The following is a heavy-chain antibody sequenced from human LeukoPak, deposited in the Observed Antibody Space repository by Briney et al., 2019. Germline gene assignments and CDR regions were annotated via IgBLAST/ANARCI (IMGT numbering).Heavy chain of an antibody. CDR1: GFRFSGTW. CDR3: VKDHSGSGRAFDV. D-gene: IGHD2-21*01. V-gene: IGHV3-74*01. Sequence: GGSLRLSCAGSGFRFSGTWMHWLRQVPGEGPGWVSGMKSDGSEINYADSVKGRFTISRDNDRNTLHLQMNSLRVEDTAVYYCVKDHSGSGRAFDVWGQGTKVTVSA. CDR2: MKSDGSEI. J-gene: IGHJ3*01.